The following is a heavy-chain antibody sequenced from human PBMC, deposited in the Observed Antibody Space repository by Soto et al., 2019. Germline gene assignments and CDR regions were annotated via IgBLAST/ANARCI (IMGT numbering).Heavy chain of an antibody. D-gene: IGHD3-22*01. J-gene: IGHJ4*02. CDR3: ARTDNVGYYAY. CDR1: GYSISIGYH. V-gene: IGHV4-38-2*01. Sequence: PSCTQSLISPFSGYSISIGYHSAWIRQPPGKGLEWVASIYHSGTTYYNPSLTSRVTISVDTSKNQFSLKLSSVTAADSAVYYCARTDNVGYYAYFGQGTLVTVSS. CDR2: IYHSGTT.